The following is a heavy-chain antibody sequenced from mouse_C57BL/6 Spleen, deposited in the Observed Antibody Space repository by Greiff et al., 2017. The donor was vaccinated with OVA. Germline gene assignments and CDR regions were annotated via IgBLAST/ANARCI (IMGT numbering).Heavy chain of an antibody. CDR1: GYTFTSYW. Sequence: VQLQQPGAELVKPGASVKLSCKASGYTFTSYWMQWVKQRPGQGLEWIGEIDPSDSYTNYNQKFKGKATLTVVTSSSTAYMQLSSLTSEDSAVYYCARRRGTGTYFDYWGQGTTLTVSS. V-gene: IGHV1-50*01. CDR3: ARRRGTGTYFDY. D-gene: IGHD4-1*01. J-gene: IGHJ2*01. CDR2: IDPSDSYT.